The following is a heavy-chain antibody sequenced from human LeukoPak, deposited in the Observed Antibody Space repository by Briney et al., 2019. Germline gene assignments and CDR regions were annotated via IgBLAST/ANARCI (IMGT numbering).Heavy chain of an antibody. D-gene: IGHD6-13*01. V-gene: IGHV3-23*01. CDR2: ITGSGGST. CDR1: GFTFSSYD. Sequence: GGSLRLSCAASGFTFSSYDMSWVRQAPGSGLEWVSGITGSGGSTYYADSVKGRFTISRDNSKNTLYLQMNSLRAEDTAVYYCAKARALFRQLFDYWGQGTLVTVSS. J-gene: IGHJ4*02. CDR3: AKARALFRQLFDY.